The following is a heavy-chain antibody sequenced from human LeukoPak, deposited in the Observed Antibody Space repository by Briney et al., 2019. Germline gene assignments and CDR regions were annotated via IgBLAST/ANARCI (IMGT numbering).Heavy chain of an antibody. V-gene: IGHV3-9*03. Sequence: PGGSLRLSCAASGFTFDDYAMHWVRQAPGKGLEWVSGISWNSGSIGYADSVKGRFTISRDNAKNSLYLQMNSLTAEDMALCYCAKDGYGSGSYYTLGKYYFDYWGQGTLVTVSS. CDR2: ISWNSGSI. CDR1: GFTFDDYA. CDR3: AKDGYGSGSYYTLGKYYFDY. D-gene: IGHD3-10*01. J-gene: IGHJ4*02.